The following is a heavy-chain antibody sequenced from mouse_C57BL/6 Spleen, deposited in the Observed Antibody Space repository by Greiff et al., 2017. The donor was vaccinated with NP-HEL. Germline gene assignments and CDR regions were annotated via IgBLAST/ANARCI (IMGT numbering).Heavy chain of an antibody. CDR3: ARGVYYDYDNAY. CDR1: GYTFTSYW. V-gene: IGHV1-55*01. CDR2: IYPGSGST. Sequence: QVQLQQSGAELVKPGASVKMSCKASGYTFTSYWITWVKQRPGQGLEWIGDIYPGSGSTNYNEKFKSKATLTVDTSSSTAYMQLSSLTSEDSAVYYCARGVYYDYDNAYWGQGTLVTVSA. D-gene: IGHD2-4*01. J-gene: IGHJ3*01.